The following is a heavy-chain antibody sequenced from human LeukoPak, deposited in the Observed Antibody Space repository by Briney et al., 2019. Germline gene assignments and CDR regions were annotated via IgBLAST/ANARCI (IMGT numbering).Heavy chain of an antibody. D-gene: IGHD2-15*01. Sequence: PGGSLRLSCAASGFSFSDYYMSWIRQAPGKGLEWVSYISSTSSHTNYADSVRGRFTISRDNAKNSLYLQMSLLRAEDTAVYYCARGGFNDYWGQGTLVTVSS. CDR3: ARGGFNDY. CDR1: GFSFSDYY. V-gene: IGHV3-11*05. J-gene: IGHJ4*02. CDR2: ISSTSSHT.